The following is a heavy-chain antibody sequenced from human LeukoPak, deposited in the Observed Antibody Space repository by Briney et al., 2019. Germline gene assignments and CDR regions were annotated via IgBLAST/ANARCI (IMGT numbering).Heavy chain of an antibody. J-gene: IGHJ4*02. D-gene: IGHD3-22*01. V-gene: IGHV4-34*01. CDR3: ARVTGYIVEDYFDY. CDR2: INHSGST. Sequence: SETLSLTCAVYGGSFSGYYWSWIRQPPGKGLEWIGEINHSGSTNYNPSLKSRVTISVDTSKNQFSLKLSSVTAADTAVYYCARVTGYIVEDYFDYWGQGTLVTVSS. CDR1: GGSFSGYY.